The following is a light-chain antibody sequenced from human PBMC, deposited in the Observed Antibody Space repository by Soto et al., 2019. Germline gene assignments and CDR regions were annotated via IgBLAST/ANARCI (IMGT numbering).Light chain of an antibody. CDR3: QSYDSSLSAPYV. CDR2: GNS. Sequence: SVLTQPPSVSGAPGQRVTISCTGSSSNNGAGYDVHWYQQLPGTAPKLLIYGNSNRPSGVPDRFSGSKSGTSASLAITGLQAEDEADYYCQSYDSSLSAPYVFGTGTKVTVL. CDR1: SSNNGAGYD. J-gene: IGLJ1*01. V-gene: IGLV1-40*01.